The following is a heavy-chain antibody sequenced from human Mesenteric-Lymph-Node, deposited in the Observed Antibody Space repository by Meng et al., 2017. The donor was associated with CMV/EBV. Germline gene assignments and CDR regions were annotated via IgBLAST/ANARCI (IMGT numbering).Heavy chain of an antibody. CDR1: GFTFGDYA. CDR2: IRNKAYGGTP. Sequence: GESLKISCITSGFTFGDYAMSWVRQAPGKGLEWVAFIRNKAYGGTPEYGASVKGRFTISRDDSKSTLDLQMNSLRAEDTAIYYCAKDGKTGNSYGLIDYWGQGTLVTVSS. CDR3: AKDGKTGNSYGLIDY. J-gene: IGHJ4*02. V-gene: IGHV3-49*04. D-gene: IGHD5-18*01.